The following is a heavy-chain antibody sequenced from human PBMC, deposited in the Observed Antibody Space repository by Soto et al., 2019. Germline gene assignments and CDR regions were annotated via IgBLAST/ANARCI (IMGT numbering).Heavy chain of an antibody. CDR1: GFTFSSYG. CDR2: ISYDGGNK. D-gene: IGHD6-19*01. Sequence: QVQLVESGGGVVQPGRSLRLSCAASGFTFSSYGMHWVRQAPGKGLEWVAVISYDGGNKYYVDSVKGRFTISRDNSKNTLSVQVNSLRAEDTAVYYCATGGTSGWNNWFDPWGQGTLVIVSS. V-gene: IGHV3-30*03. CDR3: ATGGTSGWNNWFDP. J-gene: IGHJ5*02.